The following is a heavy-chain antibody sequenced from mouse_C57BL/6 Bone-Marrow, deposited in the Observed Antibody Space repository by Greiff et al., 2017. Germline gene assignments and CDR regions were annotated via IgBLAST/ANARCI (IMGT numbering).Heavy chain of an antibody. J-gene: IGHJ3*01. CDR1: GFTFSDYY. CDR3: ARVDDYVGFAY. Sequence: EVQGVESEGGFVQPGSSMKLSCTASGFTFSDYYMAWVRQVPEKGLECVANLNYYGSSPYYLDSLKSRFILSGDNAKNILYLQMSSLKSEDTATYYCARVDDYVGFAYWGQGTLVTVSA. CDR2: LNYYGSSP. V-gene: IGHV5-16*01. D-gene: IGHD2-4*01.